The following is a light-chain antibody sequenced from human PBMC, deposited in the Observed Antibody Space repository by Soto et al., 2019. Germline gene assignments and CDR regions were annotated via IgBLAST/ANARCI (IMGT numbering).Light chain of an antibody. CDR2: DAS. J-gene: IGKJ3*01. CDR1: HDIINH. V-gene: IGKV1-33*01. Sequence: DIQMTQSPSSLSASVGVRVTITCKASHDIINHLNWYQQKPGKAPKLLIYDASNLEIGVPSRFSGSGSGTDFSFTISSLQPEDIATYYCQQYDDFPLFGPGTKVEIK. CDR3: QQYDDFPL.